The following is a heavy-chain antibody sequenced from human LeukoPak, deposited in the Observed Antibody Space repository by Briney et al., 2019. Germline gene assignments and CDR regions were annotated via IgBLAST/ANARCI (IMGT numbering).Heavy chain of an antibody. V-gene: IGHV3-23*01. CDR3: AKVRGPSGDGDYGSC. CDR1: GFTFSSYA. CDR2: ISGSGGST. D-gene: IGHD4-17*01. Sequence: AGGSLRLSCAASGFTFSSYAMSWVRQAPGKGLEWVSAISGSGGSTYYADSVKGRFTISRDNSKNTLYLQMNSLRAEDTAVYYCAKVRGPSGDGDYGSCWGQGTLVTVSS. J-gene: IGHJ4*02.